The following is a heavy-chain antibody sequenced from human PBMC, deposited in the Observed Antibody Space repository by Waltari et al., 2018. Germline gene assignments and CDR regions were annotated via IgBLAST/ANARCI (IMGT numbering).Heavy chain of an antibody. D-gene: IGHD4-17*01. CDR3: ARSAPTVTTYNWFDP. V-gene: IGHV4-39*07. CDR2: IYYSGST. Sequence: QLQLQESGPGLVKPSETLSLTCTVSGGSISSSSYYWGWIRQPPGKGLEWIGSIYYSGSTYCNPSLKSRVTISVDTSKNQFSLKLSSVTAADTAVYYCARSAPTVTTYNWFDPWGQGTLVTVSS. J-gene: IGHJ5*02. CDR1: GGSISSSSYY.